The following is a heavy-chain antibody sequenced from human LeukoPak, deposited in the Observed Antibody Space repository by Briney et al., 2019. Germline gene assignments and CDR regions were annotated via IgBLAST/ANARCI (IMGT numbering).Heavy chain of an antibody. CDR1: GVSVSDGRYY. J-gene: IGHJ3*02. CDR2: KYYSGST. V-gene: IGHV4-31*03. D-gene: IGHD2-2*01. Sequence: PSQTLSLTCSVSGVSVSDGRYYWTWIRQHPGKGLEWIGYKYYSGSTKYNPSLKSRLTISIDTSKNQCSLQLSSVTAADTATYYCATPYCSSISCLDVFNMWGQGTRVTVSS. CDR3: ATPYCSSISCLDVFNM.